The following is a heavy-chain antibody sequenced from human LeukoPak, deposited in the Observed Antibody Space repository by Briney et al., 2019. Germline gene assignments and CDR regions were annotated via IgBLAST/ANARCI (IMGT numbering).Heavy chain of an antibody. CDR2: MNPNSGNT. CDR3: ARDYDVLTAYPPTQLFDP. Sequence: ASVKVSCKASGYTFTSYDINWVRQATGQGLEWMGWMNPNSGNTGYAQKFQGRVTITRNTSISTAYMELSSLRSEDTAVYYCARDYDVLTAYPPTQLFDPWGQGTLVTVSS. V-gene: IGHV1-8*03. D-gene: IGHD3-9*01. J-gene: IGHJ5*02. CDR1: GYTFTSYD.